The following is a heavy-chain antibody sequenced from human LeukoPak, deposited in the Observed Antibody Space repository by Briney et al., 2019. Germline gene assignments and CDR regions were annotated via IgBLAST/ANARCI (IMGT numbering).Heavy chain of an antibody. CDR1: GFTFSDYY. D-gene: IGHD5-18*01. J-gene: IGHJ4*02. Sequence: PGGSLRLSCAASGFTFSDYYMSWIRQAPGKGLEWVSSISSSSSYIYYADSVKGRFTISRDNAKNSLYLQMNSLRAEDTAVYYCARPRYSYGRSGWLIDYWGQGTLVTVSS. V-gene: IGHV3-11*06. CDR3: ARPRYSYGRSGWLIDY. CDR2: ISSSSSYI.